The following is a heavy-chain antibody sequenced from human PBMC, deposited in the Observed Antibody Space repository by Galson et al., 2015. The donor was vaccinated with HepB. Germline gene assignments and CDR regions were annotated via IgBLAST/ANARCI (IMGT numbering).Heavy chain of an antibody. D-gene: IGHD3-3*01. CDR2: ISPNSGGT. J-gene: IGHJ1*01. V-gene: IGHV1-2*02. Sequence: SVKVSCKASGYTFTGYYMHWVRQAPGQGLEWMGWISPNSGGTNYAQKFQGRVTMTRDTSISTAYMELSRLRSDDTAVYYCARVNPLGEWLKIDFQHWGQGTLVTVSS. CDR1: GYTFTGYY. CDR3: ARVNPLGEWLKIDFQH.